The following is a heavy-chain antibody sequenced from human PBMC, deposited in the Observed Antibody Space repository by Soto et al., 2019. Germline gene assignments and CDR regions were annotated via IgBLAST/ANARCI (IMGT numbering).Heavy chain of an antibody. J-gene: IGHJ3*02. D-gene: IGHD6-13*01. CDR2: IIPIFGTA. V-gene: IGHV1-69*06. CDR3: ARSGSSSWSDAFDI. CDR1: GGTFSSYA. Sequence: SVKVSCKASGGTFSSYAISWVRQAPGQGLEWMGGIIPIFGTANYAQKFQGRVTITADKSTSTAYRERSSLRSEDTAVYYCARSGSSSWSDAFDIWGQGTMVTVSS.